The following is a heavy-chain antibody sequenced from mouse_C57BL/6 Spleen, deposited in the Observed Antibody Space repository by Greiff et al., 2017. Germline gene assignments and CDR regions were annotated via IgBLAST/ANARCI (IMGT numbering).Heavy chain of an antibody. CDR3: TAGAYDNDAY. D-gene: IGHD6-5*01. V-gene: IGHV14-4*01. CDR2: IDPENGDT. CDR1: GFNIKDDY. Sequence: EVQGVESGAELVRPGASVKLSCTASGFNIKDDYMHWVKQRPEQGLEWIGWIDPENGDTEYASKFQGKATITADTSSNTAYLQLSSLTSEDTAVYYCTAGAYDNDAYWCQGTLVTVSA. J-gene: IGHJ3*01.